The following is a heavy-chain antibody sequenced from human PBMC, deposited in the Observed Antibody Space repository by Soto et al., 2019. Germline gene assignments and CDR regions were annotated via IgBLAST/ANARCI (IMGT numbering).Heavy chain of an antibody. CDR3: ARDISNFRYYYYAMTV. D-gene: IGHD4-4*01. J-gene: IGHJ6*02. Sequence: GESLKIPWKGSGYNFTDYWNGWVPQLPGKRLQWMGIIYPSASDTRYSPSFQGHVTITGDKSTSTTYLQWNTLKASDTGMDYCARDISNFRYYYYAMTVWGQGRRVTGSS. V-gene: IGHV5-51*01. CDR2: IYPSASDT. CDR1: GYNFTDYW.